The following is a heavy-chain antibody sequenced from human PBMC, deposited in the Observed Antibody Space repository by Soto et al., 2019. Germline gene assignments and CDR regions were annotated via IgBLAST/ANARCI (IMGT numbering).Heavy chain of an antibody. J-gene: IGHJ4*02. V-gene: IGHV4-59*01. CDR1: GGSLSSYY. CDR3: ARHHDS. Sequence: SETLSLTYTVSGGSLSSYYWSWIRRPPGMGLEWIGSISYSGTTNYNSSLKSRVTISIDTSKNQFSLKLNSVTAADTAVYYCARHHDSWGQGTLVTVSS. CDR2: ISYSGTT.